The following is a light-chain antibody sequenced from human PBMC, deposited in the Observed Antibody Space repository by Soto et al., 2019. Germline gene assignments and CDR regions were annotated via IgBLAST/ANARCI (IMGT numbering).Light chain of an antibody. Sequence: DIQMIQSPSTLSASVGDRVAITCRASQSISSWLAWYQQKPGKAPKLLIYDASTLESGVPSRFSGSGSGTEFTLTISRLPPDDFATYYCQQYNSYRYTFGQATKLEIK. J-gene: IGKJ2*01. CDR1: QSISSW. CDR3: QQYNSYRYT. V-gene: IGKV1-5*01. CDR2: DAS.